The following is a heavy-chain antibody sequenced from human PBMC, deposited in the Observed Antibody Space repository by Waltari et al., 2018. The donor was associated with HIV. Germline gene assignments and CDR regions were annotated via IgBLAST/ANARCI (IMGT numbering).Heavy chain of an antibody. CDR3: TREGVETTAPADY. V-gene: IGHV3-74*01. D-gene: IGHD4-17*01. CDR2: INGDGSGT. Sequence: EVQLVESGGGLVQAGGHLRLSCPASGFTFSSPGMHWGRQAPGKGLVWVARINGDGSGTSYADSVRGRFSISRENAENSLHLHMNSVRPEDTGLYYCTREGVETTAPADYWGQGTLVTVSS. J-gene: IGHJ4*02. CDR1: GFTFSSPG.